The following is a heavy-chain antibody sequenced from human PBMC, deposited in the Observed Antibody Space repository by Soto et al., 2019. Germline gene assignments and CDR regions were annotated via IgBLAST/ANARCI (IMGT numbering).Heavy chain of an antibody. Sequence: QVQLVQPGAEVKKPGASVKFSCKASGYIFTNFYIHWVRQAPGQGLAWIGIINPNGGSTNYAQNFQGRVTMTRDTSTSTGYMDLSSLRSEDTAVYYCTRGLASGDYWGQGTLITVSS. CDR1: GYIFTNFY. V-gene: IGHV1-46*03. CDR3: TRGLASGDY. J-gene: IGHJ4*02. CDR2: INPNGGST. D-gene: IGHD6-6*01.